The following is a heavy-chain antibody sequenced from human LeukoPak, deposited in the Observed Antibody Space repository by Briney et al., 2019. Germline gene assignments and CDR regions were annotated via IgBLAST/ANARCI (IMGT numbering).Heavy chain of an antibody. CDR2: ISGSGGNT. J-gene: IGHJ3*02. Sequence: GGSLRLSCAASGFTFSNYAMNWVRQAPGEGLEWVSVISGSGGNTYYADSVKGRFTISRDNPKNTIYLQMNSLRAEDTAVYYCARAVWFGELSRFDAFDIWGQGTMVTVSS. CDR3: ARAVWFGELSRFDAFDI. V-gene: IGHV3-23*01. CDR1: GFTFSNYA. D-gene: IGHD3-10*01.